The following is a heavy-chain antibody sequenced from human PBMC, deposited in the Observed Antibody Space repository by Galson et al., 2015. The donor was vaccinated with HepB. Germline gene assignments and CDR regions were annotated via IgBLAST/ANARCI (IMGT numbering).Heavy chain of an antibody. CDR3: AKDPRGYSYGYGY. CDR1: GFTFSSYA. D-gene: IGHD5-18*01. V-gene: IGHV3-23*01. J-gene: IGHJ4*02. Sequence: SLRLSCAASGFTFSSYAMSWVRQAPGKGLEWVSAISGSGGSTYYADSVKGRFTISRDNSKNTLYLQMNSLRAEDTAVYYCAKDPRGYSYGYGYWGQGTLVTVSS. CDR2: ISGSGGST.